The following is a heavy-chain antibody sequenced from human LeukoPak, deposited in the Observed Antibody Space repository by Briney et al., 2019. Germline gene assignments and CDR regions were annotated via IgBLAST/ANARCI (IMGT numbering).Heavy chain of an antibody. CDR3: AHRPTTVPYRDAFDI. CDR2: IYWNDDK. J-gene: IGHJ3*02. Sequence: ASGPTLVNPTQTLTLTCTFSGFSLSTSGVGVGWIRQPPGKALEWLALIYWNDDKRYSSSLKSRLTITKDTSKNQMVLTMTNMDPVDTATYYCAHRPTTVPYRDAFDIWGQGTMVTVSS. CDR1: GFSLSTSGVG. V-gene: IGHV2-5*01. D-gene: IGHD4-11*01.